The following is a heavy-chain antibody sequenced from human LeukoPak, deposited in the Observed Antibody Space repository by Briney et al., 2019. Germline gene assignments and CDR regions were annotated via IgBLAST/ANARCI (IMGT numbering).Heavy chain of an antibody. J-gene: IGHJ4*02. CDR2: IYYSGST. CDR1: GGSISSYY. Sequence: SETLSLTCTVSGGSISSYYWSWIRQPPGKGLEWIGYIYYSGSTNYDPSLKSRVTISVDTSKNQFSLKLSSVTAADTAVYYCARHGIAVAGYDYWGQGTLVTVSS. D-gene: IGHD6-19*01. CDR3: ARHGIAVAGYDY. V-gene: IGHV4-59*08.